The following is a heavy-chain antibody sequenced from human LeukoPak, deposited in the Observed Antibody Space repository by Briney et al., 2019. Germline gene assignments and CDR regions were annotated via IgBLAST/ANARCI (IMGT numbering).Heavy chain of an antibody. D-gene: IGHD4-17*01. J-gene: IGHJ5*02. CDR1: GGSISSYY. CDR2: IYYSGST. CDR3: ARGRSYDYGDYGHNWFDP. Sequence: SETLSLTCTVSGGSISSYYWSWIRQPPGKGLEWIGYIYYSGSTNYNPSLKSRVTISVDTSKNQFSLKLSSVTAADTAVYYCARGRSYDYGDYGHNWFDPWGQGTLVTASS. V-gene: IGHV4-59*01.